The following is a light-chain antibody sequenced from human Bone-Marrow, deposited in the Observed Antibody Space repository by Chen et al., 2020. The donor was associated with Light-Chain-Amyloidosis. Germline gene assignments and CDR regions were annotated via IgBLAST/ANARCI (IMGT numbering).Light chain of an antibody. CDR1: SSNIGSET. CDR3: SAWDDSLNSWV. J-gene: IGLJ3*02. V-gene: IGLV1-44*01. CDR2: RDS. Sequence: QSALTHPPSASGAPGQRVTISCSGSSSNIGSETVNWYQLLPGTAPKLLIYRDSLRPPGVPDRLSGSKSGTSASLAISGLQPGDEGDYYCSAWDDSLNSWVFGGGTKLTVL.